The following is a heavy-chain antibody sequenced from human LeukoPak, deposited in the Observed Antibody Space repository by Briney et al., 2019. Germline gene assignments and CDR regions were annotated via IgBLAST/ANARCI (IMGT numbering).Heavy chain of an antibody. Sequence: GGSLRLSCAASGFTFSSYSMNWVRQAPGKGLEWVSSISSSSSYIYYADSVKGRFTISRDNAKNSLYLRMNSLRAEDTAVYYCARVNWNYVRDSDYWGQGTLVTVSS. CDR2: ISSSSSYI. D-gene: IGHD1-7*01. V-gene: IGHV3-21*01. J-gene: IGHJ4*02. CDR1: GFTFSSYS. CDR3: ARVNWNYVRDSDY.